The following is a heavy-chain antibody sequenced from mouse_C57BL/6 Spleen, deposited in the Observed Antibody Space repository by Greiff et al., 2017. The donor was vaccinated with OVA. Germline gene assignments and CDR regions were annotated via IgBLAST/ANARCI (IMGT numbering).Heavy chain of an antibody. J-gene: IGHJ2*01. Sequence: QVQLKESGPELVKPGASVKISCKASGYAFSSSWMNWVKQRPGKGLEWIGRIYPGDGDTNYNGKFKGKATLTADKSSSTAYMQLSSLTSEDAAVYFCAPITTEDYFDYWGQGTTLTVSS. CDR2: IYPGDGDT. CDR1: GYAFSSSW. CDR3: APITTEDYFDY. V-gene: IGHV1-82*01. D-gene: IGHD1-1*01.